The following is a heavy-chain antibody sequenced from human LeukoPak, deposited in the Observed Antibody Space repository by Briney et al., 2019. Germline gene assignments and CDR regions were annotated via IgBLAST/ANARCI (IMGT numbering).Heavy chain of an antibody. D-gene: IGHD6-19*01. CDR2: INPNSGGT. CDR3: ARDGGWYFDY. J-gene: IGHJ4*02. V-gene: IGHV1-2*04. CDR1: GYTFTGYY. Sequence: ASVKVSCKASGYTFTGYYMHWVRQAPGQGLEWMGWINPNSGGTNYAQKFQGWVTMTRDTSISTAHMELSRLRSDDTAVYYCARDGGWYFDYWGQRTLVTVSS.